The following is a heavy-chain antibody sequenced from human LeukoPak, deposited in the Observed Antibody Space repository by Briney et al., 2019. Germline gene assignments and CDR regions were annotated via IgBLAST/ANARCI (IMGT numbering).Heavy chain of an antibody. CDR2: TYYRSKWYN. J-gene: IGHJ4*02. CDR1: GDSVSSKNGA. Sequence: SQTLSLTSVVSGDSVSSKNGAWNWIRQSPSRGLEWLGRTYYRSKWYNDYAESMEGRMTISQDTSKNQYSLHLNSVTPDDTAVYFGTTGWHTFDYWGQGTLVTVSS. D-gene: IGHD6-19*01. CDR3: TTGWHTFDY. V-gene: IGHV6-1*01.